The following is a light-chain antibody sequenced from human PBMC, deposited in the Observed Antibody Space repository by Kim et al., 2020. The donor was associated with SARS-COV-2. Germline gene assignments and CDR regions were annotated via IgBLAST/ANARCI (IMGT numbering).Light chain of an antibody. V-gene: IGKV3-15*01. CDR1: QSVLTN. J-gene: IGKJ1*01. CDR3: QQYYNWPRT. CDR2: GAS. Sequence: VSPGERATLSCRASQSVLTNLAWYQHKPGQAPRLLIYGASTRATGIPASFSGSGSGTEFTLTISSLQSEDFVIYYCQQYYNWPRTFGQGTKVDIK.